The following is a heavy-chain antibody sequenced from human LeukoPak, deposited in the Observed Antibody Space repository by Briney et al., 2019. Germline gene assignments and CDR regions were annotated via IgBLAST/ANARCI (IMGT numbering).Heavy chain of an antibody. CDR1: GFTFSRHT. Sequence: GGSLRLSCAASGFTFSRHTMHWVRQAPGKGLEWVSAISGSGGSTYYADSVKGRFTISRDNSKNTLYLQMNSLRAEDTAVYYCAFQEISAYYYHMDVWGKGTTVTVSS. CDR3: AFQEISAYYYHMDV. V-gene: IGHV3-23*01. D-gene: IGHD2/OR15-2a*01. J-gene: IGHJ6*03. CDR2: ISGSGGST.